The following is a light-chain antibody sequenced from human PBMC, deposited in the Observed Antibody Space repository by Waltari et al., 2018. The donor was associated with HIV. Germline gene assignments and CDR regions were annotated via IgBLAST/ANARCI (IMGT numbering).Light chain of an antibody. CDR2: EVS. CDR3: SSYTSSSTVV. Sequence: QSALTQPPSVSGSPGQSVTISCTGTSSDVGSYNRVSWYQQPPGTAPKLMIYEVSNRPSWVPDRFSGSKSGNTASLTISGLQAEDESDYYCSSYTSSSTVVFGGGTKLTVL. V-gene: IGLV2-18*02. J-gene: IGLJ2*01. CDR1: SSDVGSYNR.